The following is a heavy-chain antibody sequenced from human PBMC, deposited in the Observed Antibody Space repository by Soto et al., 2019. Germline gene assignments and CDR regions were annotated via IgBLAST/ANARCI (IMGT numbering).Heavy chain of an antibody. D-gene: IGHD1-26*01. V-gene: IGHV4-31*03. Sequence: PLVTLSLTCTVSGGSSRSGGYYWSWIRQHPGKGLEWIGYIYYSGSTYYNPSLKSRVTISVDTSKNQFSLKLSSVTAADTAVYYCATWELKTPSFDYWGQGTLVTVSS. CDR3: ATWELKTPSFDY. J-gene: IGHJ4*02. CDR1: GGSSRSGGYY. CDR2: IYYSGST.